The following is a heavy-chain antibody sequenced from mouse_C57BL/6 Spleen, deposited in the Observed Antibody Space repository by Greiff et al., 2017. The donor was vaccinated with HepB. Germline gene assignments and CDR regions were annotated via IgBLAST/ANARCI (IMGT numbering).Heavy chain of an antibody. CDR1: GYTFTSYW. CDR3: ARSGANWDSYYAMDY. Sequence: QVQLQQPGAELVMPGASVKLSCKASGYTFTSYWMHWVKQRPGQGLEWIGEIDPSDSYTNYNQKFKGKSTLTVDKSSSTAYMQLSSLTSEDSAVYYCARSGANWDSYYAMDYWGQGTSVTVSS. J-gene: IGHJ4*01. CDR2: IDPSDSYT. D-gene: IGHD4-1*01. V-gene: IGHV1-69*01.